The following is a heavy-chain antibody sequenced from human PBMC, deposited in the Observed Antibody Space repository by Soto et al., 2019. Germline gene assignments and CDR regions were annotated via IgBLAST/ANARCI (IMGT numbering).Heavy chain of an antibody. Sequence: GGSLRLSCAASGFTFSSYGMHWVRRAPGKGLEWVAVIWYDGSNKYYADSVKGRFTISRDNSKNTLYLQMNSLRAEDTAVYYCARTSFSYYYYGMDVWGQGTTVTVSS. CDR1: GFTFSSYG. V-gene: IGHV3-33*01. CDR2: IWYDGSNK. D-gene: IGHD2-2*01. CDR3: ARTSFSYYYYGMDV. J-gene: IGHJ6*02.